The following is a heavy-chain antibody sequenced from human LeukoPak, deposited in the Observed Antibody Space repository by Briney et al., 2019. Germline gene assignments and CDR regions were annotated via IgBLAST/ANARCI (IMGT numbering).Heavy chain of an antibody. J-gene: IGHJ4*02. CDR2: IYYSGST. Sequence: NPSETLSLTCTVSGGSISSYYWSWIRQPPGKGLEWIGYIYYSGSTNYNPSLKSRVTISVDTSKNQFSLKLSTVTAADTAVYYCARGDGDYGLIDYWGQGTLVTVSS. D-gene: IGHD4-17*01. CDR1: GGSISSYY. V-gene: IGHV4-59*01. CDR3: ARGDGDYGLIDY.